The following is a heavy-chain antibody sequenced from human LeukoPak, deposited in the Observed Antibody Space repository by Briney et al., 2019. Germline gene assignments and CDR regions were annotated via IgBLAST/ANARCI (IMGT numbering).Heavy chain of an antibody. CDR2: IYYSGNT. J-gene: IGHJ5*02. CDR3: ARTISVCCGGSYSVWFDP. V-gene: IGHV4-59*01. CDR1: GGSISSYN. D-gene: IGHD2-15*01. Sequence: PSETLSLTCAASGGSISSYNWSWIRQPPGKGLEWIGSIYYSGNTNYNPSLKSRVTISVDTSKNQFSLKLNAVTAADTAVYYCARTISVCCGGSYSVWFDPWGQRTLVSAFS.